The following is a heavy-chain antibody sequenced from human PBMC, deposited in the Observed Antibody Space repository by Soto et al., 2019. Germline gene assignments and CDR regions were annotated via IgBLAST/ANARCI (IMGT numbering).Heavy chain of an antibody. CDR1: GYTFTSYG. J-gene: IGHJ6*02. V-gene: IGHV1-18*04. CDR2: ISAHNGNT. D-gene: IGHD4-17*01. Sequence: QVQLVQSGAEVKKPGASVKVSCKASGYTFTSYGISWVRQAPGQGLEWMGWISAHNGNTNYAQKLQGRVTMTTDTSTSTAYMEVRSLRSDDTAVYYCARDRSYGDAHYYYYYGMDVWGQGTTVTVSS. CDR3: ARDRSYGDAHYYYYYGMDV.